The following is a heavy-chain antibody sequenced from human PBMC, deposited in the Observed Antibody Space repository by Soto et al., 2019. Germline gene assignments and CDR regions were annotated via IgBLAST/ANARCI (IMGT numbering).Heavy chain of an antibody. D-gene: IGHD1-1*01. CDR3: ASGVRDGYNLPAPIDY. CDR1: GFTFSSYD. J-gene: IGHJ4*02. CDR2: IGTAGDT. Sequence: HPGGSLRLSCAASGFTFSSYDMHWVRQATGKGLEWVSAIGTAGDTYYPGSVKGRFTISRENAKNSLYLQMNSLRAGDTAVYYCASGVRDGYNLPAPIDYWGQGTLVTVSS. V-gene: IGHV3-13*01.